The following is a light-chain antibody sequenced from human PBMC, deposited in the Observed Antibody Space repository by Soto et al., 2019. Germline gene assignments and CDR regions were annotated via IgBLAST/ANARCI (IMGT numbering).Light chain of an antibody. J-gene: IGKJ1*01. CDR2: GAS. Sequence: ETVMTQSPATLSVSPGERATLSCRASQSVYSSLAWYQQKPGQAPRLLIYGASTRATGIPARFSGSGSGTEFTLTISRLQSEDFAVYYCQQYNNWPPWTFGQGTKMEIX. V-gene: IGKV3-15*01. CDR3: QQYNNWPPWT. CDR1: QSVYSS.